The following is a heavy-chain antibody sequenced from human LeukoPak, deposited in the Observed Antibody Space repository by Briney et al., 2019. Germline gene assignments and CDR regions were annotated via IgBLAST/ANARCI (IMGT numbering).Heavy chain of an antibody. Sequence: GGSLRLSCEASGFTFRSYWMHWVRQAPEKGLVWVSRINSDGTSTSYADSVKGRFSILGDNAKNTLYLQMNSLRAEDTAVYYCSPEAFDFWGRGTLVTVSS. J-gene: IGHJ4*02. CDR1: GFTFRSYW. CDR3: SPEAFDF. CDR2: INSDGTST. V-gene: IGHV3-74*01.